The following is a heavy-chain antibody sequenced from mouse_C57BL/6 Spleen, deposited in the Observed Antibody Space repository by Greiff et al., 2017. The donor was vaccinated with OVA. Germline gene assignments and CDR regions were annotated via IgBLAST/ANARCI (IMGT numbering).Heavy chain of an antibody. CDR3: ARSPYDYGY. J-gene: IGHJ2*01. V-gene: IGHV1-50*01. CDR1: GYTFTSYW. Sequence: QVQLQQPGAELVKPGASVKLSCKASGYTFTSYWMQWVKPRPGQGLEWIGEIDPSDSYTNYNQKFKGKATLTVDTSSSTAYMQLSSLTSEDSAVYYCARSPYDYGYWGQGTTLTVSS. CDR2: IDPSDSYT. D-gene: IGHD2-4*01.